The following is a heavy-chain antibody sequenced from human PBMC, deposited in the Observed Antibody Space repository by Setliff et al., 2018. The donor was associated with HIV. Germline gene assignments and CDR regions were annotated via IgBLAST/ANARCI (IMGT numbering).Heavy chain of an antibody. CDR3: AREKFKNGDYEFVSTFDS. D-gene: IGHD4-17*01. V-gene: IGHV3-11*04. CDR1: GFTFSDYY. CDR2: ISTSGSTI. J-gene: IGHJ4*02. Sequence: GGSLRLSCAASGFTFSDYYMNWVRQAPGKGLEWVSYISTSGSTIYYADSVKGRFTISRDNGKKSLYLQMDSLRDEDTAVYYCAREKFKNGDYEFVSTFDSWGQGTLVTVSS.